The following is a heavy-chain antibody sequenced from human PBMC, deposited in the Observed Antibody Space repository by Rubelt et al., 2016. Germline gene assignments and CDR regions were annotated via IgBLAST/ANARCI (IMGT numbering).Heavy chain of an antibody. CDR3: GSAWDYVDRFPIDD. D-gene: IGHD4-17*01. CDR2: ISAYNGDT. Sequence: QVQLVQSGAEMRKPGASVKVSCQTSGYSFITYAVNWVRQAPGQGLDWMGWISAYNGDTKYAHKRQGRCNLTTDTSTHTAYMELTNLKSDDTAVYYCGSAWDYVDRFPIDDWGQGTLVTVSS. J-gene: IGHJ4*02. CDR1: GYSFITYA. V-gene: IGHV1-18*01.